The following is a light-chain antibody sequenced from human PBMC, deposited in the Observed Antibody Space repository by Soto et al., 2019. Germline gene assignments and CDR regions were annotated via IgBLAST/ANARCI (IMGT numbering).Light chain of an antibody. J-gene: IGKJ5*01. V-gene: IGKV3-11*01. CDR2: DAS. CDR1: QSVSSY. CDR3: PEPGYRPIT. Sequence: ERATLSCRASQSVSSYLAWYQQKPGQAPRLLVYDASNRATGIPARFSGSGSGTDFTLTIICLEPEDFTRYCCPEPGYRPIT.